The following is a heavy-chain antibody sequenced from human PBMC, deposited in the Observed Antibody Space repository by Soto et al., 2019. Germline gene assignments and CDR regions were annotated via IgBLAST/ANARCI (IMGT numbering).Heavy chain of an antibody. D-gene: IGHD2-15*01. Sequence: GESLKISFKGSGYSFTTYWIAWVRQIPGKGLEWMGIIYPDDSDTGYSPSFQGQVTFSADKSITTVYLQWSSLKASDSAMYYCARHGFCSGGRCYSSYYYGMDVWGQATTVTVSS. V-gene: IGHV5-51*01. CDR1: GYSFTTYW. CDR3: ARHGFCSGGRCYSSYYYGMDV. CDR2: IYPDDSDT. J-gene: IGHJ6*02.